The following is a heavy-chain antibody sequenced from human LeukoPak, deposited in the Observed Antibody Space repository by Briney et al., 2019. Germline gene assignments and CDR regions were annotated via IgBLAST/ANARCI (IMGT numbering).Heavy chain of an antibody. CDR3: ARDISGSYYNAFDI. J-gene: IGHJ3*02. V-gene: IGHV4-4*07. D-gene: IGHD1-26*01. Sequence: SETLSLTCTVSGGSISSYYRSWIRQPAGKGLEWIGRIYTSGSTNYNPSLKSRVTISVDTSKNQFSLKLSSVTAADTAVYYCARDISGSYYNAFDIWGQGTMVTVSS. CDR1: GGSISSYY. CDR2: IYTSGST.